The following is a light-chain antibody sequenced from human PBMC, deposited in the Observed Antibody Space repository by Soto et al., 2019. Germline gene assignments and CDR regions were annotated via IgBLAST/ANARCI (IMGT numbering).Light chain of an antibody. CDR3: SSFAGNNNLV. Sequence: QSALTQPPSASGSPGQSVTISCTGTSSDVGGYNYVSWYQQHPGKAPKLMISEVSKRPSGVPDRFSGSKSGNTASLTDSGPQAEDEAEYYCSSFAGNNNLVFGGGTKLTVL. CDR1: SSDVGGYNY. V-gene: IGLV2-8*01. CDR2: EVS. J-gene: IGLJ2*01.